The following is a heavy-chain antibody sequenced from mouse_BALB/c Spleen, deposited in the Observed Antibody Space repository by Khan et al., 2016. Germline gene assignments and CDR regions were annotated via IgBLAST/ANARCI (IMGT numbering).Heavy chain of an antibody. V-gene: IGHV10-1*02. J-gene: IGHJ1*01. Sequence: EVQLVESGGGLVQPKGSLKLSCAASGFTFNTYAMNWVRQAPGKGLEWVARIRSKSNNYATYYADSVKDRFTISRDDSQSMLYLQMNNLKTEDTAMSYCVRHYYGSNWYFDVWGAGTTVTVSS. CDR1: GFTFNTYA. CDR3: VRHYYGSNWYFDV. D-gene: IGHD1-1*01. CDR2: IRSKSNNYAT.